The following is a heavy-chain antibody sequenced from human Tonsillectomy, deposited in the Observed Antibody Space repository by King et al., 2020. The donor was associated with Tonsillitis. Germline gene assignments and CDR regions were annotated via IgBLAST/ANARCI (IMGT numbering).Heavy chain of an antibody. D-gene: IGHD3-22*01. CDR1: GGTFSSYA. CDR3: ARSMRSYYDSSGYYQPFH. J-gene: IGHJ4*02. V-gene: IGHV1-69*06. Sequence: QLVQSGAEVKKPGSSVKVSCKASGGTFSSYAISWVRHAPGQGLEWMGGIIPIGGTSNYAQRFQGRVTITADKSTSTAYMELSSLRSEDTAGYYCARSMRSYYDSSGYYQPFHWGQGTLVTVSS. CDR2: IIPIGGTS.